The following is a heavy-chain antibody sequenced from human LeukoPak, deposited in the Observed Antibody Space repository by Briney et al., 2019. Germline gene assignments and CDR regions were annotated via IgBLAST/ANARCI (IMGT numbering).Heavy chain of an antibody. CDR2: INDNGDGT. J-gene: IGHJ6*03. CDR3: AKGLRTGVGPYMGYHYYMDV. Sequence: GGSLRLSCAASGFTFSSYAMSWVRQAPGRGLKWVSTINDNGDGTYYADSVKGRFTISRDNSYNTVSLQMNSLRDEDTGVYYCAKGLRTGVGPYMGYHYYMDVWGKGATVTVSS. V-gene: IGHV3-23*01. D-gene: IGHD3-16*01. CDR1: GFTFSSYA.